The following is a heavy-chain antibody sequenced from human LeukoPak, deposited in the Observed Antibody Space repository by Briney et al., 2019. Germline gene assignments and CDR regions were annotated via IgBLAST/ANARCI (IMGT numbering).Heavy chain of an antibody. Sequence: GASVKVSCKASGYTFTSYGISGVRQAPGQGLEWMGWISAYNGNTNYAQKLQGRVTMTTDTSTSTAYMELRSLRSDDTAVYYCARDLRPGEGWLYDILTGYYRAEYFGWGQGTLVTVSS. CDR1: GYTFTSYG. CDR3: ARDLRPGEGWLYDILTGYYRAEYFG. J-gene: IGHJ1*01. D-gene: IGHD3-9*01. V-gene: IGHV1-18*01. CDR2: ISAYNGNT.